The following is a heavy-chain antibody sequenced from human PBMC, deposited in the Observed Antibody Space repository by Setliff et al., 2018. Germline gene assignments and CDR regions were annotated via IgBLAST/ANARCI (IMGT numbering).Heavy chain of an antibody. CDR1: GGSISSSRYS. CDR3: RLWSHDYHNDY. D-gene: IGHD3-16*01. V-gene: IGHV4-39*07. J-gene: IGHJ4*02. Sequence: SETLSLTCSVSGGSISSSRYSWGWIRQTPGKGLEWIGSIYYSGSTYYNPSLESRVTISVDTSKNQVSLKLSSMTAADTAVYYCRLWSHDYHNDYWGQGTVVTVSS. CDR2: IYYSGST.